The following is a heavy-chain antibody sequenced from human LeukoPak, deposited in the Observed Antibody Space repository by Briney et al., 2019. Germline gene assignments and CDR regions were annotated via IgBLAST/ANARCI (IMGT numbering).Heavy chain of an antibody. J-gene: IGHJ3*02. CDR1: GFTFTSSA. Sequence: TSVKVSCKASGFTFTSSAMQWVRQARGQRLEWIGWIVVGSGNTNYAQKFQERVTITRDMSTSTAYMELSSLSSEDTAVYYCAAGTPNIVAHDAFDIWGQGTMVTVSS. D-gene: IGHD5-12*01. CDR3: AAGTPNIVAHDAFDI. V-gene: IGHV1-58*02. CDR2: IVVGSGNT.